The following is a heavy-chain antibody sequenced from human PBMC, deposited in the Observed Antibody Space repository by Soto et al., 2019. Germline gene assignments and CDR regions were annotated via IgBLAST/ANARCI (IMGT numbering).Heavy chain of an antibody. J-gene: IGHJ3*02. V-gene: IGHV3-21*01. Sequence: EVQLVESGGGLVKPGGSLRLSCAASGFTFSSYSMNWVRQAPGKGLEWVSSISSSSSYIYYADSVKGRFTISRDNAKTSLYLQMTSLRAEDTAVYYCAFAGSGSYSNVPDAFDIWGQGTMVTVSS. CDR1: GFTFSSYS. D-gene: IGHD3-10*01. CDR3: AFAGSGSYSNVPDAFDI. CDR2: ISSSSSYI.